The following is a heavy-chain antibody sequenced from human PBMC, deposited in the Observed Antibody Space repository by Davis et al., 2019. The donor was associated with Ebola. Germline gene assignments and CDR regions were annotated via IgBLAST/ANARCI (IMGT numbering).Heavy chain of an antibody. V-gene: IGHV4-4*02. D-gene: IGHD3-10*01. Sequence: PGGSLRLSCAVSGGSISSSNWWSWVRQPPGKGLEWIGEIYHSGSTNYNPSLKSRVTISVDKSKNQFSLKLSSVTAADTAVYYCARVGDYYGSGSDDAFDIWGQGTMVTVSS. CDR2: IYHSGST. CDR3: ARVGDYYGSGSDDAFDI. CDR1: GGSISSSNW. J-gene: IGHJ3*02.